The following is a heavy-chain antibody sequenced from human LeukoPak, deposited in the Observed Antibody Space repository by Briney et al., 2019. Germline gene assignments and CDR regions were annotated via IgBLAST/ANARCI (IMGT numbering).Heavy chain of an antibody. CDR1: GFTFSSYW. J-gene: IGHJ4*02. V-gene: IGHV3-7*01. D-gene: IGHD6-19*01. CDR2: IKQDGSEK. Sequence: GGSLRLSCAASGFTFSSYWMSWVRQAPGKGLEWVAHIKQDGSEKYYVDSVKGRFTISRDNSKNTLYLQMNSLRAEDTAVYYCAREQTIAVAGTIDYWGQGTLVTVSS. CDR3: AREQTIAVAGTIDY.